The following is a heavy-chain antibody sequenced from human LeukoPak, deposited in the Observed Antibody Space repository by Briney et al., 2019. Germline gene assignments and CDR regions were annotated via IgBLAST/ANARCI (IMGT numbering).Heavy chain of an antibody. CDR1: GGSISSSSYY. CDR2: IYYSGTT. CDR3: ARHGYSSSWYVGPYDY. V-gene: IGHV4-39*01. Sequence: SETLSLTCTVSGGSISSSSYYWGWIRQPPGKGLEWIGSIYYSGTTYYNPSLKSRVTISVDTSKNQFSLKLSSVTAADTAVYYCARHGYSSSWYVGPYDYWGQGTLVTVSS. J-gene: IGHJ4*02. D-gene: IGHD6-13*01.